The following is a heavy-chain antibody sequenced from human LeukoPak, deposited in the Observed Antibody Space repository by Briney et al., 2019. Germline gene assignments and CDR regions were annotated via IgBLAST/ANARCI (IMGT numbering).Heavy chain of an antibody. CDR1: GFTFSNYW. CDR3: TADLYVSSTYCHDF. J-gene: IGHJ4*02. D-gene: IGHD2/OR15-2a*01. V-gene: IGHV3-74*01. Sequence: PGGSLRLSCAASGFTFSNYWMHWVRQAPGKGPVWVSRLKSDGSSTRFADSVQGRFTISRDNGKNTLYLQMNNLKTEDSAMYYCTADLYVSSTYCHDFWGQGTLVTVSS. CDR2: LKSDGSST.